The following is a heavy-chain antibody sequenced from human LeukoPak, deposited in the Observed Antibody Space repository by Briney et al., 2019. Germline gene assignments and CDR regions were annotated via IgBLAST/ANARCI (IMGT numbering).Heavy chain of an antibody. CDR3: AREGGTYSSNLDYFDY. D-gene: IGHD6-13*01. Sequence: KPGGSLRLSCAASGFTFRSHTINWVRQAPGKGLEWVSSISSNGYYIYYADSVKGRFTISRDNAKNSLYLQMDSLRAEDTAMYYCAREGGTYSSNLDYFDYWGQGTLVTVSS. CDR1: GFTFRSHT. V-gene: IGHV3-21*01. CDR2: ISSNGYYI. J-gene: IGHJ4*02.